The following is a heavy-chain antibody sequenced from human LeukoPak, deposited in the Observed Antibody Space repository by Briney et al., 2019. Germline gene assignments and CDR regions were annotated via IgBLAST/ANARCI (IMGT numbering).Heavy chain of an antibody. J-gene: IGHJ4*02. D-gene: IGHD2-21*02. V-gene: IGHV3-23*01. Sequence: PGGSLRLSCAASGFTFSSYAMSWVRQAPGKGLEWVSAISGSAGSTYYADSVKGRFTISRDNSKNTLYLQMNSLRAEDTAVYYCARYCGGDCYTLDYWGQGTLVTVSS. CDR3: ARYCGGDCYTLDY. CDR1: GFTFSSYA. CDR2: ISGSAGST.